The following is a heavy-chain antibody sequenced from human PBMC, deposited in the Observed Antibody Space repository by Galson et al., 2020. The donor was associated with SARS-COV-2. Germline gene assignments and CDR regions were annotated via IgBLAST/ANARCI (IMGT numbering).Heavy chain of an antibody. J-gene: IGHJ6*02. CDR1: GGSFSGYY. D-gene: IGHD6-13*01. CDR3: SRAAACTSFYYYYYGMDV. CDR2: ITHSGST. V-gene: IGHV4-34*01. Sequence: SETLSLTCDVYGGSFSGYYWSSIRQPPGKGLEWIGAITHSGSTNYNPSLKSRVTISVDTSKNQFSLKLSSVTAADTAVYYCSRAAACTSFYYYYYGMDVWGQGTTVTVSS.